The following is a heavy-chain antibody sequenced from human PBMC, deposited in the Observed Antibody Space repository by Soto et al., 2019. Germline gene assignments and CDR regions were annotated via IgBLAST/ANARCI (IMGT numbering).Heavy chain of an antibody. V-gene: IGHV1-46*01. CDR1: GNTFTRSF. Sequence: ASVKVSCKAPGNTFTRSFMHWVRQAPGQRLEWLGLINPSGGGPNYAQKFQGRITLTRDTSTSTLYMESRRLTSEDTAVYYCARDRIGTTGTLDYWGQGTLVT. D-gene: IGHD1-1*01. J-gene: IGHJ4*02. CDR2: INPSGGGP. CDR3: ARDRIGTTGTLDY.